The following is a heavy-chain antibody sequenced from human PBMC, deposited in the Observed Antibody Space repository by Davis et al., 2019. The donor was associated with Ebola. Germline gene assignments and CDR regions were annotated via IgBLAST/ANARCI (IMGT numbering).Heavy chain of an antibody. V-gene: IGHV1-46*01. CDR3: ARDVVVPAGDNWFDP. Sequence: ASVKVSCKASGYTFTSYYMHWVRQAPGQGLEWMGIINPSGGSTNYAQKFQGRVTMTRDTSTSTVYMELSSLRSEDTAVYYCARDVVVPAGDNWFDPWGQGTLVTVSS. D-gene: IGHD2-2*01. CDR2: INPSGGST. J-gene: IGHJ5*02. CDR1: GYTFTSYY.